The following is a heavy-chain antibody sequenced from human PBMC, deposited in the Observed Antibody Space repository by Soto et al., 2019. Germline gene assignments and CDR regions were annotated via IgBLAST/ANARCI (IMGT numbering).Heavy chain of an antibody. Sequence: GGSLRLSCAASGFTFSDYYMSWIRQAPGKGLEWVSYISSSGSTIYYADSVKGRFTISRDNAKNSLYLQMNSLRAEDTAVYYCAGAYYDYIWGSYRPTDCWGQGTLVTVSS. J-gene: IGHJ4*02. CDR3: AGAYYDYIWGSYRPTDC. D-gene: IGHD3-16*02. V-gene: IGHV3-11*01. CDR1: GFTFSDYY. CDR2: ISSSGSTI.